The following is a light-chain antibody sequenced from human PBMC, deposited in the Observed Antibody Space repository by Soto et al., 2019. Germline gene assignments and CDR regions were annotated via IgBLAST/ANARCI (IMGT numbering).Light chain of an antibody. CDR2: AAS. J-gene: IGKJ1*01. V-gene: IGKV3-20*01. CDR3: QQDGRSPWT. Sequence: EIVLTQSPGTLSLSPGERVTLSCRASQSVASNYLAWYQQKPGQAPRLLIYAASGRATGIPDRFSGSGSGTDFTLTISRLEPEDFAVYYCQQDGRSPWTFGQGTKVEIK. CDR1: QSVASNY.